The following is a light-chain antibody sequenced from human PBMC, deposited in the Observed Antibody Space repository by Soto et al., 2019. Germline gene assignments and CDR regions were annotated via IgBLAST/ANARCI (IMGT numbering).Light chain of an antibody. CDR2: GAS. CDR1: QSVGGSF. V-gene: IGKV3D-20*02. Sequence: EIVLTQSPGTLSSSPGERVTLSCRASQSVGGSFLAWYHQKPGQAPRLLMSGASSRASGIPNRFSGSGSGTDFTLTISSLEPEDFAVYYCQQRSNWRRTFGQGTKVEIK. CDR3: QQRSNWRRT. J-gene: IGKJ1*01.